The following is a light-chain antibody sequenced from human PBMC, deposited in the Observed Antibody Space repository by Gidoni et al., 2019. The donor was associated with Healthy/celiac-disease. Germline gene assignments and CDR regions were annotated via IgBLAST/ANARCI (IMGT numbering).Light chain of an antibody. CDR2: DAS. J-gene: IGKJ2*01. V-gene: IGKV3-11*01. CDR3: QQRSNWPPMYT. Sequence: EIELTQSPATLALSPGERAIRNCRASQSVSSYLAWYQQKPGQAPRLLIYDASNRATGIPARFIGSGSGTDFTLTISSLEPEDFAVYYCQQRSNWPPMYTFGQGTKLEIK. CDR1: QSVSSY.